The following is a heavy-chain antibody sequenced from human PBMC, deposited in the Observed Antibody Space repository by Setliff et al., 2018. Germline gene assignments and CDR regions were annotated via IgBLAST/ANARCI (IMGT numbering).Heavy chain of an antibody. D-gene: IGHD3-22*01. J-gene: IGHJ2*01. Sequence: SETLSLTCTVSGGSIINSYYWSRIRQPAGKGLEWIGRISTSGNTNYNPSLKSRVTVSLDTSKNQFSLKLTSMTAADTAVYYCARAVDSTGYFPFWYFDLWGRGTLVTVSS. CDR1: GGSIINSYY. V-gene: IGHV4-4*07. CDR3: ARAVDSTGYFPFWYFDL. CDR2: ISTSGNT.